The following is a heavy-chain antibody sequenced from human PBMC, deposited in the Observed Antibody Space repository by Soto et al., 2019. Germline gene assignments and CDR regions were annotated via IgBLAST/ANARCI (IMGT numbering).Heavy chain of an antibody. Sequence: GGSLSLSCAASGFTFSSYAMHWVRQAPGKGLEWVAVISYDGSNKYYADSVKGRFTISRDNSKNTLYLQMNSLRAEDTAVYYCARWTDYGDYGGEYFDYWGQGTLVTVSS. V-gene: IGHV3-30-3*01. CDR3: ARWTDYGDYGGEYFDY. CDR1: GFTFSSYA. J-gene: IGHJ4*02. D-gene: IGHD4-17*01. CDR2: ISYDGSNK.